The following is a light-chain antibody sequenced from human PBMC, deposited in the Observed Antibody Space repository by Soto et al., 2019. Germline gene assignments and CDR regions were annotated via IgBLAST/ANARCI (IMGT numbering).Light chain of an antibody. V-gene: IGKV3-11*01. CDR3: QQRSDWPST. Sequence: EIVLTQSPATLSLSPGERATLSCRASQSVSRYLAWYQQKPGQAPRLLIYDASNRATGIPARFSGSGSGTAFTLTISSLEPEDVAVYYCQQRSDWPSTFGGGTKVQIK. CDR1: QSVSRY. J-gene: IGKJ4*01. CDR2: DAS.